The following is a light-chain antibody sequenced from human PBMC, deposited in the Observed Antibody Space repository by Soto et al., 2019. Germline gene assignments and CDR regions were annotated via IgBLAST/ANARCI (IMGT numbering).Light chain of an antibody. CDR3: CSYAGSSTLV. Sequence: QSVLTQPASVSGSPGQSITISCTGTSSDVGSYNLVSWYRQHPGKAPKLMIYEDTKRPSGVSNRFSGSKSGNTASLTISGLQAEDEADYYCCSYAGSSTLVFGGGTKLTVL. CDR2: EDT. CDR1: SSDVGSYNL. V-gene: IGLV2-23*01. J-gene: IGLJ2*01.